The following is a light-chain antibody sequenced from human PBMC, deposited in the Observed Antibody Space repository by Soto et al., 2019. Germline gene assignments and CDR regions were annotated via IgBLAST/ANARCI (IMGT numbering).Light chain of an antibody. CDR2: EVS. CDR1: SSDVGGYDY. Sequence: QSALTQPASVSGSPGQSITISCTGTSSDVGGYDYVSWYQLHPGKAPKHMVFEVSNRPSGVSYRFSGSKSGNTASLTISGLKAEDEADYFCSSYSISTAYLFGTGTKVTVL. CDR3: SSYSISTAYL. V-gene: IGLV2-14*01. J-gene: IGLJ1*01.